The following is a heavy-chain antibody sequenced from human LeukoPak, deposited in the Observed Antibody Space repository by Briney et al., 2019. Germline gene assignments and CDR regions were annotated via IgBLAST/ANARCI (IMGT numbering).Heavy chain of an antibody. CDR1: GGSISSGGYY. Sequence: SQTLSLTCTVSGGSISSGGYYWSWIRQHPGKGLEWIGHIYHSGSTYYNPSLKSRVTISVDRSKNQFSLKLSSVTAADTAVYYCARLNYYEDSSGYYSDAFDIWGQGTMVTVSS. CDR3: ARLNYYEDSSGYYSDAFDI. V-gene: IGHV4-30-2*01. D-gene: IGHD3-22*01. J-gene: IGHJ3*02. CDR2: IYHSGST.